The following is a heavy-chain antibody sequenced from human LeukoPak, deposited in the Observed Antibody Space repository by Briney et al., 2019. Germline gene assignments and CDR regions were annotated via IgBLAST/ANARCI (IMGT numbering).Heavy chain of an antibody. CDR3: ARGDYDILTGYYRRPVAFDI. V-gene: IGHV1-18*01. CDR2: ISAYNGNT. CDR1: GYTFTSYG. D-gene: IGHD3-9*01. Sequence: ASVKVSCKASGYTFTSYGISWVRQAPGQGLEWMGWISAYNGNTNYAQKLQGRVTMTTDTSTSTAYMELRSLRSDDTAVYYCARGDYDILTGYYRRPVAFDIWGQGTMVTVSS. J-gene: IGHJ3*02.